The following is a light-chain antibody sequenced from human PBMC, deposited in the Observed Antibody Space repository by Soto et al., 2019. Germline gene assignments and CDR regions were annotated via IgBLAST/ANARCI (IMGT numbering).Light chain of an antibody. J-gene: IGLJ1*01. Sequence: QSALTQPASVSGPPGQSITISCTGTSSDVGAYNYASWYQQYPGEAPKVIIYDVSHRPAGVSNRFSGSKSGNTASLTISGLQTQDEADYYCSSYTSATTYVFGTGTKVTVL. CDR3: SSYTSATTYV. CDR1: SSDVGAYNY. V-gene: IGLV2-14*01. CDR2: DVS.